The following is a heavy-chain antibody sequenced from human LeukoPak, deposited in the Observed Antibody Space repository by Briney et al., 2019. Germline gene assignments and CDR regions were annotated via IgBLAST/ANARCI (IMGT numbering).Heavy chain of an antibody. CDR2: INIDGSNT. CDR1: GFTFSRYW. CDR3: ARSGGTYSFDM. J-gene: IGHJ3*02. Sequence: GGSLRLSCAASGFTFSRYWMHWVRQAPGKGLVWVSRINIDGSNTTYADSVKGRFSISRDNAKNTLYLQMNSLGAEDTAVYYCARSGGTYSFDMWGQGTMVTVSS. V-gene: IGHV3-74*01. D-gene: IGHD1-26*01.